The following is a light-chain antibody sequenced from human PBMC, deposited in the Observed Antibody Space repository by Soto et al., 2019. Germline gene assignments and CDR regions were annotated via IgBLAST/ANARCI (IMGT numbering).Light chain of an antibody. V-gene: IGKV1-39*01. J-gene: IGKJ2*01. CDR1: QSISSY. Sequence: DIQMTQSPSSLSASVGDRVTITCRASQSISSYLNWYQQKPGKAPKLLIYAASSLQSGVPSRFRGTGSGTDSTLTISSLQPEDVATYYCQPSYSTPYTFGQGTMLEIK. CDR3: QPSYSTPYT. CDR2: AAS.